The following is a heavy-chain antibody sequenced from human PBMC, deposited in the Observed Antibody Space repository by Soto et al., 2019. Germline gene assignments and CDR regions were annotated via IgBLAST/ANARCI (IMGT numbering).Heavy chain of an antibody. V-gene: IGHV1-3*01. CDR3: ARGAVVVVAATRLYYYGMDV. D-gene: IGHD2-15*01. CDR1: GYTFTSYA. CDR2: INAGNGNT. Sequence: QVQLVQSWAEVMKPGASVKVSCKASGYTFTSYAMHWVRQAPGQRLEWMGWINAGNGNTKYSQKFQGRVTITRDTSASTAYMELSSLRSEDTAVYYCARGAVVVVAATRLYYYGMDVWGQGTTVTVSS. J-gene: IGHJ6*02.